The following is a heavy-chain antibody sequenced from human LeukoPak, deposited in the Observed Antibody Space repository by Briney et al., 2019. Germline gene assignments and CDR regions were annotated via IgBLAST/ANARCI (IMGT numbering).Heavy chain of an antibody. CDR2: IYPGDSDT. Sequence: PGESLKISCKGSGYDFTTYWINWVRQMPGKGLEWMGIIYPGDSDTIYSPSFQGQVTISADKSISTAYLQWSSLKASDTAMYYCARSTGLFGAFDIWGQGTMVTVSS. J-gene: IGHJ3*02. CDR3: ARSTGLFGAFDI. CDR1: GYDFTTYW. V-gene: IGHV5-51*01. D-gene: IGHD3-16*01.